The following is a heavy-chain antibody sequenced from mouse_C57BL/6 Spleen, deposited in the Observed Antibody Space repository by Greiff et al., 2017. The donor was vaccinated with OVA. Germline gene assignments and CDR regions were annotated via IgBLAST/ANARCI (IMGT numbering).Heavy chain of an antibody. V-gene: IGHV3-6*01. J-gene: IGHJ1*03. CDR3: ARDDYDGYFDV. Sequence: DVQLQESGPGLVKPSQSLSLTCSVTGYSITSGYYWNWIRQFPGNKLEWMGYISYDGSNNYNPSLKNPISITRDTSKNQFFLKLNSVTTEDTATYYCARDDYDGYFDVWGTGTTVTVSS. CDR1: GYSITSGYY. CDR2: ISYDGSN. D-gene: IGHD2-4*01.